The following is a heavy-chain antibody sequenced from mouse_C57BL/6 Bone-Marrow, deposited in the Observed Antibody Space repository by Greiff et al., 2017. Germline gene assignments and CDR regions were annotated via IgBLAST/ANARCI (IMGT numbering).Heavy chain of an antibody. J-gene: IGHJ1*03. CDR1: GYSFTGYY. CDR2: IYPFNGVS. V-gene: IGHV1-31*01. Sequence: EVMLVESGPELVKPGASVKISCKASGYSFTGYYMHWVKQSHGNILDWIGYIYPFNGVSSYNQKFKGKATLTVDKSSSTAYMELRSLTSEDSAVYYCARESYPWYFDVWGTGTTVTVSS. CDR3: ARESYPWYFDV. D-gene: IGHD2-12*01.